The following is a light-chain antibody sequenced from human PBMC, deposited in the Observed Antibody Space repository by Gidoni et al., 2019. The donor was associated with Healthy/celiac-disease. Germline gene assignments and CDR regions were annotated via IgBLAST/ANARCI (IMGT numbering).Light chain of an antibody. CDR3: SSYTSSSTLVYV. J-gene: IGLJ1*01. CDR1: SRDVGGYNY. V-gene: IGLV2-14*01. Sequence: QSALTQPASVSGSPGPSITISCTGTSRDVGGYNYVSWYQQHPGKAPKLMIYEVSNRPSGVSNRFSGSKSGNTASLTISGLQAEDEADYYCSSYTSSSTLVYVFGTGTKVTVL. CDR2: EVS.